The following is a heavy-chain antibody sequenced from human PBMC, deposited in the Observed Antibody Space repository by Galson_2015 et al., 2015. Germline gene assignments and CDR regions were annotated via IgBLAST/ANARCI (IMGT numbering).Heavy chain of an antibody. J-gene: IGHJ3*02. CDR2: ISWNSGSI. V-gene: IGHV3-9*01. CDR1: GFPFDDYA. CDR3: AKDRGDIVVVPAAMVYAFYI. D-gene: IGHD2-2*01. Sequence: LRLSCAASGFPFDDYALHWVRQAPGKGLEWVSGISWNSGSIGYADSVKGRFTISRDNAKNSLYLQMNSLRAEDTALYYCAKDRGDIVVVPAAMVYAFYIWGQGTMVTVSS.